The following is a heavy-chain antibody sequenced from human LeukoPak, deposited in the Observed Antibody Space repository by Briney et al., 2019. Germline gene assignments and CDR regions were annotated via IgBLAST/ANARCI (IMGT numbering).Heavy chain of an antibody. Sequence: ASVKVSCKASGGTFSSYAISWVRQAPGQGLEWMGRIIPILGIANYAQKFQGRVTITADKPTSTAYMELSSLRSDDTAVYYCAKTTMTSEEYSYFYMDVWGKGTTVTVSS. D-gene: IGHD4-17*01. CDR2: IIPILGIA. CDR1: GGTFSSYA. CDR3: AKTTMTSEEYSYFYMDV. J-gene: IGHJ6*03. V-gene: IGHV1-69*04.